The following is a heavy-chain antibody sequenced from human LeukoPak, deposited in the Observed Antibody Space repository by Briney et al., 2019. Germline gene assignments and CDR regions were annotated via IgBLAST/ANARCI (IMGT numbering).Heavy chain of an antibody. Sequence: GASLRLSCAASGFSFGSYAMSWVRQAGGKGLEWVSAISGSGGGTYYADSVKGRLTISRDNSKNTLYLQMNSLRADDTALYYCAKAGVAMYDSSGYSLPNFDYWGQGTLVTVPS. V-gene: IGHV3-23*01. CDR2: ISGSGGGT. D-gene: IGHD3-22*01. CDR1: GFSFGSYA. J-gene: IGHJ4*02. CDR3: AKAGVAMYDSSGYSLPNFDY.